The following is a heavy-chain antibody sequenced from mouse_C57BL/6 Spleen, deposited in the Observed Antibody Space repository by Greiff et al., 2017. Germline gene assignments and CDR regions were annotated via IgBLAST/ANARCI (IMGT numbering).Heavy chain of an antibody. V-gene: IGHV1-64*01. CDR3: ARSGVYYSSYWYFDV. CDR2: IHPNSGST. D-gene: IGHD2-5*01. Sequence: QVQLQQPGAELVKPGASVKLSCKASGYTFTSYWMHWVKQRPGQGLEWIGMIHPNSGSTNYNEKFKGKATLTVDKSSSTAYMQLSSLTSENSAVYYCARSGVYYSSYWYFDVWGTGTTVTVSS. J-gene: IGHJ1*03. CDR1: GYTFTSYW.